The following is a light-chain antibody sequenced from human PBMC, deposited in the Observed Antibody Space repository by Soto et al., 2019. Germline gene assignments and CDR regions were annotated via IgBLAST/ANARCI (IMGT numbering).Light chain of an antibody. Sequence: QSVLTQPPSVSGAPGQKVTISCTGSSSNVGAGYDVHWYQQLPGTAPKVLIHGDTNRPSGVADRFSGSKSGTSASLAITGLQADDEADYYCXSYDISLSVYXFGXGTKVTV. CDR2: GDT. CDR1: SSNVGAGYD. CDR3: XSYDISLSVYX. J-gene: IGLJ1*01. V-gene: IGLV1-40*01.